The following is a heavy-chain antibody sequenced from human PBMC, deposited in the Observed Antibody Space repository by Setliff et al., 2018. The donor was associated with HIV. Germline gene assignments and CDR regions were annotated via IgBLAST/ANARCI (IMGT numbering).Heavy chain of an antibody. Sequence: AETVSLTCSVSGSSISDHYWWAWVRQAPGKGLEYIGTIFHRGGTFNNPSLKSRVTMSVDTSKNQFSLKLTSVTAADTAIYYCLRETGVNVAADGRGYHTFDFWGRGTMVTVSS. CDR3: LRETGVNVAADGRGYHTFDF. CDR2: IFHRGGT. CDR1: GSSISDHYW. J-gene: IGHJ3*01. V-gene: IGHV4-38-2*02. D-gene: IGHD2-8*02.